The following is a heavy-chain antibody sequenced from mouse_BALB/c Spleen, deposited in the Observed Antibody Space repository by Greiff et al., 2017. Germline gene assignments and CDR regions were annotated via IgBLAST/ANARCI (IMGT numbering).Heavy chain of an antibody. CDR3: ARVHYYGSSIWYFDV. V-gene: IGHV2-9*02. D-gene: IGHD1-1*01. CDR2: IWAGGST. CDR1: GFSLTSYG. Sequence: QVHVKQSGPGLVAPSQSLSITCTVSGFSLTSYGVHWVRQPPGKGLEWLGVIWAGGSTNYNSALMSRLSISKDNSKSQVFLKMNSLQTDDTAMYYCARVHYYGSSIWYFDVWGAGTTVTVSS. J-gene: IGHJ1*01.